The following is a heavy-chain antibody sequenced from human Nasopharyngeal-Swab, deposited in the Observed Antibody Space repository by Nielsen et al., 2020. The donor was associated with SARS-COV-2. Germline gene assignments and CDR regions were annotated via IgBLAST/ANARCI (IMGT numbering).Heavy chain of an antibody. J-gene: IGHJ5*02. CDR1: GYTFTSYA. CDR3: ARGKEQDTAMAPNWFDP. D-gene: IGHD5-18*01. Sequence: ASVKVSCKASGYTFTSYAMHWVRQAPGQRLEWMGWINAGNGNTKYSQKFQGRVTITADESTSTAYMELSSLRSEDTAVYYCARGKEQDTAMAPNWFDPWGQGTLVTVSS. V-gene: IGHV1-3*01. CDR2: INAGNGNT.